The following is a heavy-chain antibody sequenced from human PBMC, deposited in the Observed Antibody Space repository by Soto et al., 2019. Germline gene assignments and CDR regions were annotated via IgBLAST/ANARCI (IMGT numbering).Heavy chain of an antibody. CDR2: IIPIFGTA. CDR3: ASSRGYSSSHTYFDY. Sequence: QVQLVQSGAEVKKPGSSVKVSCKASGGTFSSYAISWVRQAPGQGLEWMGGIIPIFGTANYAQKFQGRVTITADESTSTADMERSSLRSEDTAVYYCASSRGYSSSHTYFDYWVQGTLVTVSS. CDR1: GGTFSSYA. D-gene: IGHD6-13*01. V-gene: IGHV1-69*01. J-gene: IGHJ4*02.